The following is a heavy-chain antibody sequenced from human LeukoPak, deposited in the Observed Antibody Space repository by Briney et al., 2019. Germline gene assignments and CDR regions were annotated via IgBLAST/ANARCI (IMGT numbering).Heavy chain of an antibody. Sequence: PGRSLRLSCAASGFTFSSYSMNWVRQAPGKGVEWVSYISSSSSTIYYADSVKGRFTISRDNAKNSLYLQMNSLRDEDTAVYYCACLGEYGSGEERAFDIWGQGTMVTVSS. CDR3: ACLGEYGSGEERAFDI. V-gene: IGHV3-48*02. D-gene: IGHD3-10*01. J-gene: IGHJ3*02. CDR2: ISSSSSTI. CDR1: GFTFSSYS.